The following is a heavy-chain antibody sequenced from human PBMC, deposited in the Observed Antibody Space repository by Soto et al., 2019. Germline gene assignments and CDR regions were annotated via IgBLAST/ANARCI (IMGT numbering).Heavy chain of an antibody. CDR2: INAGNGNT. CDR1: GYTFTSYA. J-gene: IGHJ4*02. V-gene: IGHV1-3*01. Sequence: ASVKVSCKASGYTFTSYAMHWVRQAPGQRLEWMGWINAGNGNTKYSQKFQGRVTITRDTSASTADMELSSLRSEDTAVYHCARGIDYSSSAFDYWGQGTLVTVSS. D-gene: IGHD6-6*01. CDR3: ARGIDYSSSAFDY.